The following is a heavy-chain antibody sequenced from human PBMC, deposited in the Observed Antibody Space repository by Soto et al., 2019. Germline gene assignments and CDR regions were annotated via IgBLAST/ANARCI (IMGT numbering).Heavy chain of an antibody. V-gene: IGHV1-24*01. Sequence: GASVKVSCKVSGYTLTELSMHWVRQAPGKGLEWMGGFDPEDGETIYAQKFQGRVTMTEDTSTDTAYMELSSLRSEDTAVYYCATTRITMIVVGPRDAFDIWGQGTMVTVS. D-gene: IGHD3-22*01. CDR2: FDPEDGET. CDR1: GYTLTELS. CDR3: ATTRITMIVVGPRDAFDI. J-gene: IGHJ3*02.